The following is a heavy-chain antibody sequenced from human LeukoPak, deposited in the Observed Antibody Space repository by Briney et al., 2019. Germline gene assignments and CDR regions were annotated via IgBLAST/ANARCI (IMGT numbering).Heavy chain of an antibody. CDR3: ARDGTIAAASAGAY. CDR2: ISAYNGNT. V-gene: IGHV1-18*01. D-gene: IGHD6-13*01. CDR1: GYTFTSYG. J-gene: IGHJ4*02. Sequence: GASVKVSCKASGYTFTSYGISWVRQAPGQGLEWMGWISAYNGNTYYAQKLQGRVTMTTDTSTSTAYMELRSLRSDDTAVYHCARDGTIAAASAGAYWGQGTLVTVSS.